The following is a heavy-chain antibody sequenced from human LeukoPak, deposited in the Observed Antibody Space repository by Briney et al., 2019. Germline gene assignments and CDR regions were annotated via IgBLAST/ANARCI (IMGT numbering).Heavy chain of an antibody. J-gene: IGHJ3*02. CDR2: IYTSGST. CDR1: GGSISSYY. D-gene: IGHD3-3*01. CDR3: ARDPTEVHYDFWSGYYTGHDAFDI. V-gene: IGHV4-4*07. Sequence: SGTLALTCAVSGGSISSYYGSWIRRPAGKGLEWFGRIYTSGSTNYNPSLKTRVTMSVDTSKNQFSLKLSSVTAADTAVYYCARDPTEVHYDFWSGYYTGHDAFDIWGQGTMVTVSS.